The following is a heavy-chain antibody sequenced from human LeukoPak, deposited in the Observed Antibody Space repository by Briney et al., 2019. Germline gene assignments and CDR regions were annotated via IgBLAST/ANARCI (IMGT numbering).Heavy chain of an antibody. V-gene: IGHV1-18*01. CDR2: ISPYSGNT. D-gene: IGHD3-10*01. Sequence: ASVKVSCKSSGYNFDNYGIGWVRQAPGQGLEWMGWISPYSGNTNYGQKLQGRVTMNTDTSTNTAYMELRRLSLDDTAIYYCARGEFPLDAFDIWGQGTMVTVSS. CDR3: ARGEFPLDAFDI. CDR1: GYNFDNYG. J-gene: IGHJ3*02.